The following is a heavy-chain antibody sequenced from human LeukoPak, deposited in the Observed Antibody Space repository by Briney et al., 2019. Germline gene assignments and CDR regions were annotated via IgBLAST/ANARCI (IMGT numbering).Heavy chain of an antibody. D-gene: IGHD6-6*01. J-gene: IGHJ4*02. CDR2: INHSGST. V-gene: IGHV4-34*01. CDR3: ARYSSSSRSPYYYFDY. CDR1: GGSFSGYY. Sequence: SETLSLTCAVYGGSFSGYYWSWIRQPPGKGLEWIGEINHSGSTNYNPSLKSRVTISVDTSKKQFSLKLSSVTAADTAVYYCARYSSSSRSPYYYFDYWGQGTLVTVSS.